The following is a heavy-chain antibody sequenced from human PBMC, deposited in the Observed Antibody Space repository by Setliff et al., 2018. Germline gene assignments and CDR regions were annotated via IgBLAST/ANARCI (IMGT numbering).Heavy chain of an antibody. J-gene: IGHJ6*03. V-gene: IGHV1-69*05. Sequence: SVKVSYKASGDTFSSYAINWVRQAPGQGLEWMGGIIPIFGTANYAQKFQGRLTITTVGSTSTAYMELSSLRSEDTAVYYCARADYIRYFYMDAWGKGTTVTVSS. CDR2: IIPIFGTA. D-gene: IGHD4-4*01. CDR3: ARADYIRYFYMDA. CDR1: GDTFSSYA.